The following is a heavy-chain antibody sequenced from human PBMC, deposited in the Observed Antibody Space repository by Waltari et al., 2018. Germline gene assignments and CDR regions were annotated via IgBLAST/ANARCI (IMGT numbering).Heavy chain of an antibody. J-gene: IGHJ4*02. D-gene: IGHD3-22*01. CDR2: IDSGGYT. V-gene: IGHV3-66*02. Sequence: EVQLAESGGGLVQPGGSLRISCAASGFTVSNNYMSWVRQAPGKGLGWFSMIDSGGYTQYADSVKGRFTISRDNAKNTLYLQMNSLRVEDTAVYYCARNPRYDSPDWGQGTLVTVSS. CDR1: GFTVSNNY. CDR3: ARNPRYDSPD.